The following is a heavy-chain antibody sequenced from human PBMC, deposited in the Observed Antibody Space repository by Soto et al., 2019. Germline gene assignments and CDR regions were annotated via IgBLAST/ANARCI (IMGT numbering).Heavy chain of an antibody. V-gene: IGHV3-30-3*01. Sequence: GGSLRLSCAASGFTFSSYAMHWVRQAPGKGLEWVAVISYDGSNKYYADSVKGRFTISRDNSKNTLYLQMNSLRAEDTAVYYCARDIREVNYGGNTYYYYGMDVWRQGTTVTVSS. CDR2: ISYDGSNK. CDR1: GFTFSSYA. J-gene: IGHJ6*02. CDR3: ARDIREVNYGGNTYYYYGMDV. D-gene: IGHD4-17*01.